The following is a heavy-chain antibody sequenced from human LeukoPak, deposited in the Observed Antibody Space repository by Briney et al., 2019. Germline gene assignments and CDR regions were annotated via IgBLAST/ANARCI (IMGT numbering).Heavy chain of an antibody. Sequence: GGSLRLSCVASGFTYSHNVMHWVRQAPGNGLKWVAFIQYDGNTIFYADSVKGRFTISRDNSKNTLYLQMNSLRTDDTAVYYCGKEQSGSYVHAFDTWGQGTVVTVSS. V-gene: IGHV3-30*02. CDR2: IQYDGNTI. D-gene: IGHD3-3*01. CDR3: GKEQSGSYVHAFDT. J-gene: IGHJ5*02. CDR1: GFTYSHNV.